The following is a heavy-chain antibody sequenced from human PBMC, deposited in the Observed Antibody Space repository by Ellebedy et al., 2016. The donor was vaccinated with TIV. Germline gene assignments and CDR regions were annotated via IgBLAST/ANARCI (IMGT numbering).Heavy chain of an antibody. CDR3: AGDYYDSSGYSAFDY. D-gene: IGHD3-22*01. V-gene: IGHV4-61*02. Sequence: SETLSLXXTVSGGSISSGSYYWSWIRQPAGKGLEWIGRIYTSGSTNYNPSLKSRVTTSVDTSKNQFSLKLSSVTAADTAVYYCAGDYYDSSGYSAFDYWGQGTLVTVSS. CDR1: GGSISSGSYY. J-gene: IGHJ4*02. CDR2: IYTSGST.